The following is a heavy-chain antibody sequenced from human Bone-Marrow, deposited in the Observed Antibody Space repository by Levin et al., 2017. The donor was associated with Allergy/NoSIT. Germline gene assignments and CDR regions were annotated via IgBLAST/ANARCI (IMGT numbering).Heavy chain of an antibody. J-gene: IGHJ5*01. CDR2: TYYRSKWNT. Sequence: HSQTLSLTCAISGDSVSSNSATWPWIRQSPSRGLEWLGRTYYRSKWNTDYAVSVQSRITINPDTSKNQFSLQLNSVTPEDTAVYYCTRLRGNSWFDSWGQGTLVTVSS. CDR1: GDSVSSNSAT. V-gene: IGHV6-1*01. CDR3: TRLRGNSWFDS.